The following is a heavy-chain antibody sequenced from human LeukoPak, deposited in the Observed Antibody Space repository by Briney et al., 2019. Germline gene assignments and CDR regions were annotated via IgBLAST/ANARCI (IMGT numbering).Heavy chain of an antibody. D-gene: IGHD3-16*01. CDR3: AKGGSFDP. J-gene: IGHJ5*02. CDR1: GFTLSGYP. V-gene: IGHV3-48*02. Sequence: PGGSLRLSCAASGFTLSGYPMNWVRQAPGKGLEWLSYISSSSNTIYYADSVKGRFTISRDNAKNSLYLQMNSLRDEDTAVYYCAKGGSFDPWGQGTLVTVSS. CDR2: ISSSSNTI.